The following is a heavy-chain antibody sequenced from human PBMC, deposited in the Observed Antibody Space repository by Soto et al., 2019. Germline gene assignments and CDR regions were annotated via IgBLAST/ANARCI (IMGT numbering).Heavy chain of an antibody. CDR2: ISSNSAYI. Sequence: EGSLRLSCAASGFTLRSFTMNWVRQAPGKGLEWVSTISSNSAYIYYTDALRGRFTISRDNAKNSLHLEMISLRAEDTAVYYCTRDASRDSSARGWFDPWGPGILVTVSS. CDR1: GFTLRSFT. D-gene: IGHD6-13*01. V-gene: IGHV3-21*01. J-gene: IGHJ5*02. CDR3: TRDASRDSSARGWFDP.